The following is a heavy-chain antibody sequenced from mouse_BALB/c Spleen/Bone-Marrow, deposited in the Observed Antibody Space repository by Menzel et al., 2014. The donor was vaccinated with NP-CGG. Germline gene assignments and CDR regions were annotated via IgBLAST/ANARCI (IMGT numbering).Heavy chain of an antibody. CDR3: ARAHYYYGNLVDY. CDR1: GFTFSSYA. CDR2: ISSGGST. D-gene: IGHD1-1*01. V-gene: IGHV5-6-5*01. Sequence: EVNVVESGGGLVKPGGSLKLSCAASGFTFSSYAMSWVRQTPEKRLEWVASISSGGSTYYPDRVKGRFTISTDNARNILSLQMSSLRSADATVYYCARAHYYYGNLVDYWGQGTSVTVSS. J-gene: IGHJ4*01.